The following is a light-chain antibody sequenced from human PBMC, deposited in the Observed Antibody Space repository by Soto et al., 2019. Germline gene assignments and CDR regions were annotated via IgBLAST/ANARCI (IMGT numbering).Light chain of an antibody. Sequence: PELTNPASVTGSPGQSSPIFYTRTSSDVGSYNLVSWYQQHPGKAPKVMIYEVSKRPSGVPNRFSGSKSGNTASLTISGLQAEDEADYYCCSYAGSSTYVFGTGTKVTVL. V-gene: IGLV2-23*02. CDR3: CSYAGSSTYV. J-gene: IGLJ1*01. CDR1: SSDVGSYNL. CDR2: EVS.